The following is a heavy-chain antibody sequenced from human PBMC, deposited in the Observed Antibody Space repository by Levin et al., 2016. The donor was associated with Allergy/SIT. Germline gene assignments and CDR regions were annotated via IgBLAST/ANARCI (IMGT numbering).Heavy chain of an antibody. Sequence: SETLSLTCTVSGGSISSSSYYWSWIRQPPGKGLEWIGEIYHSGSTNYNPSLKSRVTISVDKSKNQFSLKLSSVTAADTAVYYCARAATVDPWGRYGFDIWGQGTMVTVSS. CDR1: GGSISSSSYY. CDR2: IYHSGST. J-gene: IGHJ3*02. CDR3: ARAATVDPWGRYGFDI. D-gene: IGHD4-23*01. V-gene: IGHV4-61*05.